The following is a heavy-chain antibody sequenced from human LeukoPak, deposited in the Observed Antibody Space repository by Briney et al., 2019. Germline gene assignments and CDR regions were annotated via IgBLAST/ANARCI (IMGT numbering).Heavy chain of an antibody. D-gene: IGHD2-21*02. V-gene: IGHV4-34*01. CDR2: INHSGST. CDR1: GGSFSGYY. Sequence: SETLSLTCAVYGGSFSGYYWSWIRQPPGKGLEWIGEINHSGSTNYNPSLKSRVTISVDTSKNQFSLKLSSVTAADTAVYYCASHQVAYCGGDCYSFIFRRTGAFDIWGQGTMVTVSS. CDR3: ASHQVAYCGGDCYSFIFRRTGAFDI. J-gene: IGHJ3*02.